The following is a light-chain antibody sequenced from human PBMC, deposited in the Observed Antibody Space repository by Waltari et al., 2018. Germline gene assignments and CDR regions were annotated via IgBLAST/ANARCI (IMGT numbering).Light chain of an antibody. J-gene: IGLJ2*01. CDR3: DSYAGDNTVI. Sequence: QSALTQPPSVSGSPGQSVTISCTGTSSHIGSYNSVSWYQQSPGTAPKLIIYEVTVRPSGVPDRFSGSKSGNTASLTISGLQAEDEADYYCDSYAGDNTVIFGGGTRLTVL. CDR1: SSHIGSYNS. V-gene: IGLV2-18*02. CDR2: EVT.